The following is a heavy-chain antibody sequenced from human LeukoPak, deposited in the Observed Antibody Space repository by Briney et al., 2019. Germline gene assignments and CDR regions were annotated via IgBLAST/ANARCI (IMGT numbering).Heavy chain of an antibody. V-gene: IGHV3-23*01. CDR3: VKGSDVFRPYYFDY. CDR1: GFTFSNYA. D-gene: IGHD6-6*01. J-gene: IGHJ4*02. CDR2: ITGSGGST. Sequence: PGGSLRLSCAASGFTFSNYAMSWVRQAPGKGLDWVSAITGSGGSTYHADSVKGRFTISRDNSKYTLYLQMNSLRAEDTAVYYCVKGSDVFRPYYFDYWGQGTLVTVSS.